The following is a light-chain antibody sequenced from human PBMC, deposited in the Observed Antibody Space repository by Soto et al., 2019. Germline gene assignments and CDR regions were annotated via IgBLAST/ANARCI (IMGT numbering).Light chain of an antibody. J-gene: IGKJ1*01. CDR2: KAS. V-gene: IGKV1-5*03. CDR3: QQYNSYPS. CDR1: QSISSW. Sequence: DIQMTQSPSTLSASVGDRVTITCRASQSISSWLAWYQQKPGKAPKLLIYKASSLESGVPSRFSVSGSGTELTLTISSLQPDDFASYYCQQYNSYPSFGQGTKVEIK.